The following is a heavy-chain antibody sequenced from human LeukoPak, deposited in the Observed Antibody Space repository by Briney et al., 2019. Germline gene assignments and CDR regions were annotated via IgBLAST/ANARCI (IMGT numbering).Heavy chain of an antibody. Sequence: SVKVSCKASGGTFSSYAISWVRQAPGQGREWMGRIISILGIANYAQKFQGRVTITADKSTSTAYMQLSRLRSEDTAVYYCARDQSSMIADYWGQGTLVTVSS. CDR1: GGTFSSYA. CDR3: ARDQSSMIADY. D-gene: IGHD3-22*01. J-gene: IGHJ4*02. V-gene: IGHV1-69*04. CDR2: IISILGIA.